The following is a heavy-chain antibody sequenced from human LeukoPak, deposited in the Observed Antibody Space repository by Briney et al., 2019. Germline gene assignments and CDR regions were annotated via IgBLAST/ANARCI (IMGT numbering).Heavy chain of an antibody. CDR2: IYYSGST. Sequence: SETLSLTCTVSGGPISSSSYYWGWIRQPPGKGLEWIGSIYYSGSTYYNPSLKSRVTISVDTSKNQFSLKLSSVTAADTAVYYCVRGRGDYYDSSGGYYFDFWGQGTLVTVSS. CDR1: GGPISSSSYY. D-gene: IGHD3-22*01. CDR3: VRGRGDYYDSSGGYYFDF. J-gene: IGHJ4*02. V-gene: IGHV4-39*01.